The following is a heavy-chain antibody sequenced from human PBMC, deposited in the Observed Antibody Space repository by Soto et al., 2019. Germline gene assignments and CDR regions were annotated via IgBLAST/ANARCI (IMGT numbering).Heavy chain of an antibody. Sequence: SETLSLTCTVSGGSISSSSYYWGWIRQPPGKGLEWIGSIYYSGSTYYNPSLKSRVTISVDTSKNQFSLKLSSVTAADTAEYYCARDTIFGVVIIQYRWFDPWGQGTLVTVSS. CDR3: ARDTIFGVVIIQYRWFDP. D-gene: IGHD3-3*01. J-gene: IGHJ5*02. CDR1: GGSISSSSYY. V-gene: IGHV4-39*07. CDR2: IYYSGST.